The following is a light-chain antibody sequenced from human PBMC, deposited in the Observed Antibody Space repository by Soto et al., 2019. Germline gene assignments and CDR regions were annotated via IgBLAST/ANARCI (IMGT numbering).Light chain of an antibody. CDR2: DVS. CDR1: QGIRTK. V-gene: IGKV3-15*01. Sequence: TLLLSQKEKTTLSSRAHQGIRTKLAWYQHKPGQAPRLLIYDVSNRATGVPARFSGSRSGTEFTLTISSLQSEDCAIYYCQEYDNWHPEYPFGQGTKVDIK. CDR3: QEYDNWHPEYP. J-gene: IGKJ2*01.